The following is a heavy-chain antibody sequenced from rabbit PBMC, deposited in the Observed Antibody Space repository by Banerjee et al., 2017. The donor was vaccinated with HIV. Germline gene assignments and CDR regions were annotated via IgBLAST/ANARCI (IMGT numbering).Heavy chain of an antibody. J-gene: IGHJ2*01. CDR1: GFSFSSSCD. V-gene: IGHV1S45*01. CDR3: ARSYDKYIENDYGIDGFDP. Sequence: QEQLVESGGGLVQPEGSLTLTCTASGFSFSSSCDMCWVRQAPGKGLEWIGCIYTGDGNDGSTYYATWAKGRFTISKTSSTTVTLQMTSLTAADTATYFCARSYDKYIENDYGIDGFDPRGQGTLVTVS. D-gene: IGHD8-1*01. CDR2: IYTGDGNDGST.